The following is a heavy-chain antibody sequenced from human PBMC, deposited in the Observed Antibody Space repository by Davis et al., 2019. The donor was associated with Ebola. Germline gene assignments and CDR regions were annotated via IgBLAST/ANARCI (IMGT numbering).Heavy chain of an antibody. Sequence: PGGSLRLSCAASGFTFSSYWMHWVRQAPGKGLVWVSRINSDGSSTSYADSVKGRFTISRDNAKNTLYLHMNSLRAEDTAVYHCARDIRTATRRVLYGMDVWGQGTTVTVSS. CDR1: GFTFSSYW. D-gene: IGHD1-1*01. CDR2: INSDGSST. J-gene: IGHJ6*02. V-gene: IGHV3-74*01. CDR3: ARDIRTATRRVLYGMDV.